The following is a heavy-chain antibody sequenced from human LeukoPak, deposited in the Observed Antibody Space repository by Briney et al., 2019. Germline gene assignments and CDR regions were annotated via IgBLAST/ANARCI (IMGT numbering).Heavy chain of an antibody. Sequence: SETLSLTCTVSGGSISSSSYYWGWIRQPPGKGLEWIGSIYYSGSTYYNPSLKSRVTIPVGTSKNQFSLKLSSVTAADTAVYYCARHEDIVLMVPFDPWGQGTLVTVSS. CDR2: IYYSGST. CDR3: ARHEDIVLMVPFDP. V-gene: IGHV4-39*01. J-gene: IGHJ5*02. CDR1: GGSISSSSYY. D-gene: IGHD2-8*01.